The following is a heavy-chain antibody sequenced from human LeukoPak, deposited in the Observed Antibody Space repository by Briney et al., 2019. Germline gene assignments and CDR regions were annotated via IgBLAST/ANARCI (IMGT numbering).Heavy chain of an antibody. J-gene: IGHJ4*02. D-gene: IGHD3-9*01. CDR2: IYYSGST. CDR1: GGSISSYY. CDR3: ARKILRYSPFDY. V-gene: IGHV4-59*08. Sequence: SETLPLTCTVSGGSISSYYWSWIRQPPGKGLEWIGYIYYSGSTNYNPSLKSRVTISVDTSKNQFSLKLSSVTAADTAVYYCARKILRYSPFDYWGQGTLVTVSS.